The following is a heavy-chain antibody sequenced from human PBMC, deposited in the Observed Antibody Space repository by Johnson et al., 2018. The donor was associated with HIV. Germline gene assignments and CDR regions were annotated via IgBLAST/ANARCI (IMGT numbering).Heavy chain of an antibody. J-gene: IGHJ3*02. Sequence: VLLVESGGGLIQPGGSLRLSCAASGFTFSSYAMHWVRQAPGKGLEYVSAISSNGGSTYYANSVKGRFTISRDNSKNTLYLQMGSLRAEDMAVYYCASSALGITGAFDIWGQGTMVTVSS. CDR3: ASSALGITGAFDI. V-gene: IGHV3-64*01. CDR2: ISSNGGST. CDR1: GFTFSSYA. D-gene: IGHD7-27*01.